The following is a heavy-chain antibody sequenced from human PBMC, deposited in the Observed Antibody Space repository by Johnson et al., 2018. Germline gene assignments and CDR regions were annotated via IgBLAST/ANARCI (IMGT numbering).Heavy chain of an antibody. D-gene: IGHD5-24*01. CDR3: ARYPRDGYNVASDI. CDR1: GFTFSTYW. CDR2: IDQDGSEK. Sequence: VQLVQSGGGLVQTGGSLRLSCAASGFTFSTYWMNWVRQAPGKGLEWVASIDQDGSEKTYVDSVYDRFTISRDKAKNLLSLHMKSVRAEDTALYYCARYPRDGYNVASDILSQGTMVTVSS. V-gene: IGHV3-7*01. J-gene: IGHJ3*02.